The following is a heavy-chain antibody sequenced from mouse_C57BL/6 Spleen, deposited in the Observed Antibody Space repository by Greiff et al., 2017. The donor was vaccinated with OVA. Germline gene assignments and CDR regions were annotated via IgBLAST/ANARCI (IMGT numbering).Heavy chain of an antibody. CDR3: ARGYYYGIAMDY. CDR2: INPSSGYT. J-gene: IGHJ4*01. V-gene: IGHV1-4*01. D-gene: IGHD1-1*01. Sequence: QVQLQQSGAELARPGASVKMSCKASGYTFTSYTMHWVKQRPGQGLEWIGYINPSSGYTKYNQKFKDKATLTADKSSSTAYMQLSSLTSEDSAVYYCARGYYYGIAMDYWGQGTSVTVSS. CDR1: GYTFTSYT.